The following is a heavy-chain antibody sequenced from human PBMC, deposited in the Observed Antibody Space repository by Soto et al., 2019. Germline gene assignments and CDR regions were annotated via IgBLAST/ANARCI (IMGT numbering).Heavy chain of an antibody. CDR3: ARGPFDFWSGAYYCFAMDV. CDR1: GYTFTNNG. CDR2: ISPYNDNA. D-gene: IGHD3-3*01. J-gene: IGHJ6*02. Sequence: QVQLVQSGAEVKKPGASVKVSCKASGYTFTNNGITWVRQAPGQGLEWMGWISPYNDNANNAQKFQGRITMTTDTSTSTADIEVRSLRSADTAVYYCARGPFDFWSGAYYCFAMDVWGQGTTVTVSS. V-gene: IGHV1-18*04.